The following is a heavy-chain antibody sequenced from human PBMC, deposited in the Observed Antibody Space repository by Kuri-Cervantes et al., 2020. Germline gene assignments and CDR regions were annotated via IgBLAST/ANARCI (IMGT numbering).Heavy chain of an antibody. CDR2: LYWDDDK. Sequence: SGATLAHPTHIFTLPYSFSGFPLATTGVGVAWIGQSPGKALEWLALLYWDDDKRYSPSLRSRLSVTKDSSKNQVVLTMTNMDPVDTATYYCVRIRAFSYFDYWGQGTLVTVSS. CDR1: GFPLATTGVG. J-gene: IGHJ4*02. D-gene: IGHD5-18*01. CDR3: VRIRAFSYFDY. V-gene: IGHV2-5*02.